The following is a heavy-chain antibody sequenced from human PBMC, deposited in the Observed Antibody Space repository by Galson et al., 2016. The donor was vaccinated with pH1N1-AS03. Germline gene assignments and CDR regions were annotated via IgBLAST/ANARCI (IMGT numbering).Heavy chain of an antibody. CDR1: GDSVCSNSAA. D-gene: IGHD1-1*01. V-gene: IGHV6-1*01. CDR2: TYYRSRWKN. J-gene: IGHJ4*02. Sequence: CAISGDSVCSNSAAWNWIRLSPSRGLEWLGRTYYRSRWKNDYAVSVKSRIIINPDTSKNQFSLQLNSVTPENTAIYYCAGMQLGALHFWGRGTLVTVSS. CDR3: AGMQLGALHF.